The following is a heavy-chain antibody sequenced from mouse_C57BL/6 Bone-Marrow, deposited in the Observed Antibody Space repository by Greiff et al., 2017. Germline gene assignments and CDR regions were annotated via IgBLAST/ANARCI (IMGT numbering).Heavy chain of an antibody. Sequence: VKLVESGPGLVAPSQSLSITCTVSGFSLTSYGVDWVRQSPGKGLEWLGVIWGVGSTNYNSALKSRLSISKDNSKSQDFLKMNSLQTDDTAMYYCASDQRYAMDYWGQGTSVTVSS. CDR1: GFSLTSYG. CDR2: IWGVGST. V-gene: IGHV2-6*01. J-gene: IGHJ4*01. CDR3: ASDQRYAMDY.